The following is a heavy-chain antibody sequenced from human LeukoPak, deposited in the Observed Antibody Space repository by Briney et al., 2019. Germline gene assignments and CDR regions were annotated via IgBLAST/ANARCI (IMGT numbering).Heavy chain of an antibody. V-gene: IGHV3-21*01. D-gene: IGHD3-10*01. CDR1: GFSFHIYS. J-gene: IGHJ3*02. CDR2: ISSSSSDL. CDR3: ARDRGSFGSTQYAFGI. Sequence: PGGSLRLSCAASGFSFHIYSMNWVRQAPGKGLEWVSSISSSSSDLNYADSVKGRFTISRDNAEKSLYLQMNSLRAEDTAVYYCARDRGSFGSTQYAFGIWGQGTMVTVSS.